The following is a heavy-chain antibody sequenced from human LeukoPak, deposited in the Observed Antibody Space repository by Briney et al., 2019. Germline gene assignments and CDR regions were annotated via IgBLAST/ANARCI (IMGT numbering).Heavy chain of an antibody. V-gene: IGHV4-34*01. Sequence: SETLSLTCAVYGGSFSGYYWSWIRQPPGKGLEWIGEINHSGSTNYNPSLKSRVTISVDTSKNQFSLKLSSVTAADTAVYYCARGLVATIRARTWYYGMDVRGQGTTVTVSS. CDR2: INHSGST. CDR3: ARGLVATIRARTWYYGMDV. D-gene: IGHD5-12*01. CDR1: GGSFSGYY. J-gene: IGHJ6*02.